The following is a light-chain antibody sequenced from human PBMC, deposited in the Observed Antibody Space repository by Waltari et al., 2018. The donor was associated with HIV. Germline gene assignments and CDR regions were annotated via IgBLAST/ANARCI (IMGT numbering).Light chain of an antibody. CDR2: GAS. CDR1: QSVTRN. V-gene: IGKV3-15*01. CDR3: QQYNNWPPT. Sequence: IEMTQSPATLSVTQGERATLPCRASQSVTRNLAWYQQKPGQAPRLLIYGASTRATGIPARFSGSGSGTEFTLTIRSLQSEDFAVYYCQQYNNWPPTFGQGTKVEIK. J-gene: IGKJ1*01.